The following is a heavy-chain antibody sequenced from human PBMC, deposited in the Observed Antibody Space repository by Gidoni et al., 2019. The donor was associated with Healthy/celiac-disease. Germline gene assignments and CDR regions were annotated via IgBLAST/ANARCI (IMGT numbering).Heavy chain of an antibody. CDR2: IYPGDSDT. CDR3: ARLEAVAGTPLLQYYFDY. Sequence: EVQLVQSGAEVQKPGESLKISCKGSAYSFTSSWIGWVRQMPGKGLEWMGIIYPGDSDTRYSPSFQGQVTISADKSISTAYLQWSSLKASDTAMYYCARLEAVAGTPLLQYYFDYWGQGTLVTVSS. V-gene: IGHV5-51*01. D-gene: IGHD6-19*01. CDR1: AYSFTSSW. J-gene: IGHJ4*02.